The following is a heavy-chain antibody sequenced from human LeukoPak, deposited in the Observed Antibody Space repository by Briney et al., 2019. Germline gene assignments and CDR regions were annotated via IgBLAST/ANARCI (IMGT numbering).Heavy chain of an antibody. V-gene: IGHV4-61*01. CDR2: IYYSGST. CDR3: ARGRVRFDP. Sequence: SETLSLTCTVSGFSVNSGNYYWSWIRQPPGKGLEWIGYIYYSGSTNYNPSLKSRVTISVDTSKNQFSLKLSSVTAADTAVYYCARGRVRFDPWGQGTLVTVSS. J-gene: IGHJ5*02. D-gene: IGHD3-10*01. CDR1: GFSVNSGNYY.